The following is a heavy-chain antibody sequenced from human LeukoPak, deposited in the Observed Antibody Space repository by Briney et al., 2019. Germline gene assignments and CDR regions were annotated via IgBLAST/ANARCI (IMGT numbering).Heavy chain of an antibody. V-gene: IGHV4-59*01. D-gene: IGHD2-2*01. CDR3: PTYQLPSLGYYYYMDV. Sequence: PSETLSLTCTVSGGSISSYYWSWIRQPPGKGLEWIGYIYYSGSTNYNPSLKSRVTISVDTSKNQFSLKLSSVTAADTAVYYCPTYQLPSLGYYYYMDVWGKGTTVTVSS. J-gene: IGHJ6*03. CDR1: GGSISSYY. CDR2: IYYSGST.